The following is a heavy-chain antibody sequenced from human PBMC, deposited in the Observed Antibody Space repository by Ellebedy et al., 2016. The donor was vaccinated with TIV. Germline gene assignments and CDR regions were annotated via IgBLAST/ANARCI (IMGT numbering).Heavy chain of an antibody. CDR2: INPDGSAE. V-gene: IGHV3-7*03. D-gene: IGHD3-22*01. CDR1: GFSFKSYG. CDR3: ARTYYYDSSGYYLAY. J-gene: IGHJ4*02. Sequence: GESLKISCTVSGFSFKSYGMHWVRQAPGKGLEWVAHINPDGSAEYYVDSVKGRFTISRDNAKNSLYLQMNSLRAEDTAVYYCARTYYYDSSGYYLAYWGQGTLVTVSS.